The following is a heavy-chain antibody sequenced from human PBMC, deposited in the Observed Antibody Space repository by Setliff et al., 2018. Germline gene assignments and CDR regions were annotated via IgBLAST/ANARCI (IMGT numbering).Heavy chain of an antibody. D-gene: IGHD5-12*01. Sequence: PSETLSLTCTVSGGSISNSTFCWGWIRQPPGKGLEWIGSINYYGSIFDDGTTYSTYYNPSLKSRATISIDTSKSQFSLKLSSMTAADTALYYCARNPDFLQYSFDLWGRGTLVTVSS. CDR1: GGSISNSTFC. J-gene: IGHJ2*01. CDR2: INYYGSIFDDGTTYST. CDR3: ARNPDFLQYSFDL. V-gene: IGHV4-39*07.